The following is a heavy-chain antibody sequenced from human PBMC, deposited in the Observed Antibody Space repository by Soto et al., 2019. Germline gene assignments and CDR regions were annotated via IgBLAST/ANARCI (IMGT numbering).Heavy chain of an antibody. CDR3: AKDMEMIVVVIGLQGFDY. CDR1: GVTFSIYA. V-gene: IGHV3-23*01. CDR2: ISGSGGST. D-gene: IGHD3-22*01. Sequence: HPGCSLRLSCAASGVTFSIYAMGGVCQAPGKGLEWVSAISGSGGSTYYADSVKGRFTISRDNSKNTLYLQMNSLRAEDTAVYYCAKDMEMIVVVIGLQGFDYWGQGTLVTVSS. J-gene: IGHJ4*02.